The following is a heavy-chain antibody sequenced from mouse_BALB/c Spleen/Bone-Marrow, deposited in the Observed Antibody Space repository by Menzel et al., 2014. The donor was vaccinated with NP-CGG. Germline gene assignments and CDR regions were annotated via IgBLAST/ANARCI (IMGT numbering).Heavy chain of an antibody. J-gene: IGHJ2*01. CDR2: IDPENGDT. CDR3: NANWDY. D-gene: IGHD4-1*01. V-gene: IGHV14-4*02. CDR1: GFNIKDYY. Sequence: VQLQQPGAELVRSGASVKLSCTASGFNIKDYYMHWVKQRPEQGLEWIGWIDPENGDTEYAPKFQGKATMTADTPSNTAYLQLSSLTSEDTAVYYCNANWDYWGQGTTLTVSS.